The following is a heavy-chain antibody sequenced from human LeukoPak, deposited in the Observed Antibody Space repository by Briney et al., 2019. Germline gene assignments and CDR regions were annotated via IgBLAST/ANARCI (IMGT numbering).Heavy chain of an antibody. J-gene: IGHJ4*02. CDR2: ISGSGGTT. V-gene: IGHV3-23*01. CDR3: AKDYTSGWKDFDS. Sequence: GGSLRLSCAASGFTFSSYAMGWVRQAPGKGLEWVSAISGSGGTTYYADSVKGRFTISRDNSKNTVYLQMNSLRAEDTAIYYCAKDYTSGWKDFDSWGRGALVTVSS. D-gene: IGHD6-19*01. CDR1: GFTFSSYA.